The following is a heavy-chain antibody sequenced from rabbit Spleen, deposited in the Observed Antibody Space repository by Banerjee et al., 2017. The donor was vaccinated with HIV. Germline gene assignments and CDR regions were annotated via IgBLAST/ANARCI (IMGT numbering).Heavy chain of an antibody. CDR2: IFPGTGNR. V-gene: IGHV1S40*01. CDR1: GVSFSSNHY. J-gene: IGHJ6*01. CDR3: AKLWTL. D-gene: IGHD3-3*01. Sequence: QSLEESGGDLVKPGASLTLTCTASGVSFSSNHYMCWVRQAPGKGLEWIACIFPGTGNRYYASWVNGRFTISKTSSTTVTLQMTSLTAADTATYFCAKLWTLWGQGTLVTVS.